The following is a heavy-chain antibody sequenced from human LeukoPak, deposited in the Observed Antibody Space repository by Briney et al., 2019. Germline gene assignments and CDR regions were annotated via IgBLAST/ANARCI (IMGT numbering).Heavy chain of an antibody. Sequence: GGSLRLSCAASGFTFSSYDMHWVRQATGKGPEWVSTIGTTGDTYYPGSVKGRFTISRENAKNFLYLQMNSLRAGDTAVYYCARGVRRPNSGSYSIRYFDYWGQGTLVTVSS. D-gene: IGHD3-10*01. V-gene: IGHV3-13*01. J-gene: IGHJ4*02. CDR2: IGTTGDT. CDR3: ARGVRRPNSGSYSIRYFDY. CDR1: GFTFSSYD.